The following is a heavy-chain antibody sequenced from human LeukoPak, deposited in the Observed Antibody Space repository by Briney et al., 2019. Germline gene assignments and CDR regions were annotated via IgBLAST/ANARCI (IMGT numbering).Heavy chain of an antibody. CDR2: INDNGGQR. J-gene: IGHJ4*02. CDR3: AKTQWKVGAADYFDY. D-gene: IGHD1-26*01. V-gene: IGHV3-23*01. CDR1: GFAFNNYA. Sequence: GGSLRLSCAASGFAFNNYAMTWVRQAPGKGLEWVSNINDNGGQRHYADSVKGRFTISRDNSKNTLFLQMDSLRAEDTAVYYCAKTQWKVGAADYFDYWGQGILVTVSS.